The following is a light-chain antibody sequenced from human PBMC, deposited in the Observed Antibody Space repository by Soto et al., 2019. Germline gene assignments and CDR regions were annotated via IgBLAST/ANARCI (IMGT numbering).Light chain of an antibody. CDR1: QSISSW. J-gene: IGKJ1*01. V-gene: IGKV1-5*03. CDR3: QQYYTYPWT. Sequence: DIQMTQSPSTLSASVGDIVTITCRASQSISSWLAWYQQRPGKAPKLLIYKASNLESGVPSRFTDSGSGTELTLTISSLHPDDFATYYCQQYYTYPWTFGPGTKVEIK. CDR2: KAS.